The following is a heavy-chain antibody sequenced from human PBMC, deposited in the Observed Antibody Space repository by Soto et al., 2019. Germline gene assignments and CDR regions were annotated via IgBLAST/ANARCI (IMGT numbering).Heavy chain of an antibody. J-gene: IGHJ6*02. D-gene: IGHD2-8*01. Sequence: QGQLVQSGPEVKKPGASVKVSCKASGYTFSRYGISWVRQAPGQGLEWMGWISCYNGDTIYAQKVQGRVTMTIDTSTYTAYMELRSLTSDDTAIYYCAKNGQPPYYYYGMDVWGQGTTVTVSS. CDR2: ISCYNGDT. CDR3: AKNGQPPYYYYGMDV. CDR1: GYTFSRYG. V-gene: IGHV1-18*01.